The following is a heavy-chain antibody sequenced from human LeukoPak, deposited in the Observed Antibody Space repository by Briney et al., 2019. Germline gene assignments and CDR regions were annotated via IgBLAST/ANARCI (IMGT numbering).Heavy chain of an antibody. Sequence: GGSLRLSCAASGFTFSSYSMNWVRQAPGKGLEWVSSISSSRSYIYYADSVKGRFTISRDNAKNSLYLQMNSLRAEDTAVYYCARGGPYDSSGYSFDYWGQGTLVTVSS. D-gene: IGHD3-22*01. CDR3: ARGGPYDSSGYSFDY. CDR1: GFTFSSYS. J-gene: IGHJ4*02. V-gene: IGHV3-21*01. CDR2: ISSSRSYI.